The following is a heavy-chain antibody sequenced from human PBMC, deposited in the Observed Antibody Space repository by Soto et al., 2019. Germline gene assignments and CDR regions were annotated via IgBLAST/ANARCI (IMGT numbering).Heavy chain of an antibody. CDR2: ISYDGSNK. Sequence: HPGGSLRLSCAASGFTFSSYGMHWVRQAPGKGLEWVAVISYDGSNKYYADSVKGRFTISRDNSKNTLYLQMNSLRAEDTAVYYCAKIGAAADFDYWGQGTLVTVSS. D-gene: IGHD6-13*01. CDR3: AKIGAAADFDY. J-gene: IGHJ4*02. V-gene: IGHV3-30*18. CDR1: GFTFSSYG.